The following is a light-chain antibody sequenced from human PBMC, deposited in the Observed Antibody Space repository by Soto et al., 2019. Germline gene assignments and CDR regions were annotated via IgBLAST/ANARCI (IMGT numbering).Light chain of an antibody. CDR3: QQYNTYET. CDR2: KAS. J-gene: IGKJ1*01. Sequence: DIQMTQSPSTLSASVGDRVTITCRASQSISSWLAWYQQKPGKAPKLLIYKASTLESGVPSRFSGSGSGTEFTLTIPNLQPDDFATYYCQQYNTYETFGQGTKVEIK. V-gene: IGKV1-5*03. CDR1: QSISSW.